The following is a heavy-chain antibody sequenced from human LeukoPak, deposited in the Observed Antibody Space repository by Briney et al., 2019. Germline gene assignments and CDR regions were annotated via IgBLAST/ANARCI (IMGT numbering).Heavy chain of an antibody. J-gene: IGHJ4*02. CDR2: ISGSGGST. CDR1: GFTFSSYG. V-gene: IGHV3-23*01. Sequence: GGSLRLSCAASGFTFSSYGMSWVRQAPGKGLEWVSAISGSGGSTYYADSVKGRFTISRDNAKNTLYLQMNSLRAEDTAVYYCARAPRTGYSSSWYWAPFDYWGQGTLVTASS. CDR3: ARAPRTGYSSSWYWAPFDY. D-gene: IGHD6-13*01.